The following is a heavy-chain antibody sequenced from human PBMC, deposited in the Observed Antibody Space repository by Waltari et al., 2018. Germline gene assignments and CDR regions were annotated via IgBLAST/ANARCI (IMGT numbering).Heavy chain of an antibody. CDR2: ISGSGGST. Sequence: EVQLVESGGGLVQPGGSLRLSCAASGFTFSSYAMRWVPQAPGKGLEWVTAISGSGGSTYYADSVKGRFTISRDNSKNTLYLQMNSRRAEDTAVYYCAKDETGYNWNFSDYWGQGTLVTVSS. V-gene: IGHV3-23*04. D-gene: IGHD1-7*01. CDR1: GFTFSSYA. J-gene: IGHJ4*02. CDR3: AKDETGYNWNFSDY.